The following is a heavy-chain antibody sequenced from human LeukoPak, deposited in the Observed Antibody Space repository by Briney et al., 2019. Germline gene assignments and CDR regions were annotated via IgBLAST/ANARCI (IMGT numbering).Heavy chain of an antibody. CDR1: GFIFLNYA. D-gene: IGHD3-10*01. J-gene: IGHJ4*02. Sequence: GGSLRLSCAASGFIFLNYAMSWVRRAPGKGLEWVSGISASGGSTYYADSVKGRFTISRDNSKNTLYLQMNSLRAEDTAVYYCAKRPHGAGSYYLHYFDYWGQGTLVTVSS. CDR3: AKRPHGAGSYYLHYFDY. CDR2: ISASGGST. V-gene: IGHV3-23*01.